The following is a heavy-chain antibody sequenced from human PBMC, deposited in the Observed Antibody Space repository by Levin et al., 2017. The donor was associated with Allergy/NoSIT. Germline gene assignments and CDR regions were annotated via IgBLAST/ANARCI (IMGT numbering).Heavy chain of an antibody. D-gene: IGHD3-16*01. V-gene: IGHV3-7*04. J-gene: IGHJ3*02. Sequence: WRTCVRTGPRKGLEWLAYIKEDGSEKNYVDSVKGRFTISRDNAKNSVYLQMHSLRAEDTAIYYCARIRSAHEWGDAFDIWGQGTMVTVS. CDR1: W. CDR3: ARIRSAHEWGDAFDI. CDR2: IKEDGSEK.